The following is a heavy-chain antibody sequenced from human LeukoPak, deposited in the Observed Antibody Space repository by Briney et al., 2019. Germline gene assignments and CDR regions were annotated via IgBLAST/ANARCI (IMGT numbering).Heavy chain of an antibody. D-gene: IGHD2-15*01. V-gene: IGHV3-15*05. CDR3: TGNDAYSFALGS. J-gene: IGHJ4*02. CDR1: VFTFTNAW. CDR2: SKSKRDGGTI. Sequence: GGSLRLSCARSVFTFTNAWTTWVRQAPEKGLEWVALSKSKRDGGTIDYAAPGKGRFTLSRDNSENTVYLQRNSLKTEDTAVYYCTGNDAYSFALGSRGQGTLVTVSS.